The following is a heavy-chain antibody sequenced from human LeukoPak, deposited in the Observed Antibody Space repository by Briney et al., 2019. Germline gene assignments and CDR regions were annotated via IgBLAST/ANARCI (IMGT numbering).Heavy chain of an antibody. CDR1: GFTFSSYA. CDR2: ISGSGGST. CDR3: ARERSPKYFNL. D-gene: IGHD1-1*01. V-gene: IGHV3-23*01. Sequence: GGSLRLSCAASGFTFSSYAMSWVRQAPGKGLEWVSAISGSGGSTYYADSVKGRFTISRDNAKNSLYLQMNSLRAEDTAVYYCARERSPKYFNLWGRGTLVTVSS. J-gene: IGHJ2*01.